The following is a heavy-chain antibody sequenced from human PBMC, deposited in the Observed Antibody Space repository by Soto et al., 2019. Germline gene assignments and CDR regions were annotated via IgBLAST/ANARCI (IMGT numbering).Heavy chain of an antibody. CDR2: IYRTGGT. J-gene: IGHJ4*02. D-gene: IGHD1-7*01. CDR3: ASRDPGTSVDY. Sequence: PSETLSLTCAVSGGSFTSNNWWTWVRQPPGQGLEWIGEIYRTGGTNYNPSLKSRVTISLEKSENQFSLKVTSLTAADTAVYYCASRDPGTSVDYWGQGTLVTVSS. V-gene: IGHV4-4*02. CDR1: GGSFTSNNW.